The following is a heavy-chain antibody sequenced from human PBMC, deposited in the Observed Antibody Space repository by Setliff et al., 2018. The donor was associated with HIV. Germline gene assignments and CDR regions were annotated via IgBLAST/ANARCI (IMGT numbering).Heavy chain of an antibody. V-gene: IGHV7-4-1*02. CDR2: INTNTGNP. D-gene: IGHD4-17*01. J-gene: IGHJ5*02. CDR1: GYTFTSYA. Sequence: ASVKVSCKASGYTFTSYAMNWVRQAPGQGLEWMGWINTNTGNPTYAQGFTGRFVFSLDTSVSTAYLQISSLKAEDTAIYYCARALYGDYGGDVNWMDPWGQGTLVTVS. CDR3: ARALYGDYGGDVNWMDP.